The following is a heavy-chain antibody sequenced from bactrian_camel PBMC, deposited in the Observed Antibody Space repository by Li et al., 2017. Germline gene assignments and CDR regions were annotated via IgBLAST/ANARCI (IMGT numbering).Heavy chain of an antibody. V-gene: IGHV3S53*01. CDR3: CGNCGLCRDANWPPY. CDR2: ITRDGET. Sequence: HVQLVESGGGSVRAGQSLKLSCEYPTYFAVCAMAWYRQAPEKEREGVATITRDGETTYRDSVKGRFTISKDNAKNTLFLQMNSLKPEDTAMYYCCGNCGLCRDANWPPYWGRGTQVTVS. CDR1: TYFAVCA. D-gene: IGHD7*01. J-gene: IGHJ4*01.